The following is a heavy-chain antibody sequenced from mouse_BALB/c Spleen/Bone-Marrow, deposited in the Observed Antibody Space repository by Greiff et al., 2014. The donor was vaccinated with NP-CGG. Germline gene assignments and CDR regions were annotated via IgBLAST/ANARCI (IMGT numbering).Heavy chain of an antibody. V-gene: IGHV1-9*01. Sequence: QVQLQQPGAELMKPGASVKISCKATGYTFSSYWIEWVKQRPGHGLEWIGEILPGSGSTNYNEKFKGKATFTADTSSNTAYTQLSSLTSEDSAVYYCARWGSFAYWGQGTLVTVSA. J-gene: IGHJ3*01. CDR3: ARWGSFAY. CDR2: ILPGSGST. CDR1: GYTFSSYW. D-gene: IGHD1-1*01.